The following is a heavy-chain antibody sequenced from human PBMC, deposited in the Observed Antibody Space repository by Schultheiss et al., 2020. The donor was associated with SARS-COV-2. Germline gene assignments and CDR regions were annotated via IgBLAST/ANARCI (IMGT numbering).Heavy chain of an antibody. J-gene: IGHJ4*02. Sequence: ASVKVSCKASGYTFTSYAMHWVRQAPGQGLEWMGWISAYNGNTNYAQKLQGRVAMTTDTSTNTAYLELRSLTSDDTAVYYCARRPYYYSSKGNWDYWGQGTLVTVSS. D-gene: IGHD2-2*01. CDR2: ISAYNGNT. V-gene: IGHV1-18*01. CDR1: GYTFTSYA. CDR3: ARRPYYYSSKGNWDY.